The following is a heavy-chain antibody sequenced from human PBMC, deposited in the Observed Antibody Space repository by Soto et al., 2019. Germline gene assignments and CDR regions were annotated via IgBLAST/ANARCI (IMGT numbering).Heavy chain of an antibody. CDR1: GFTFGSYT. J-gene: IGHJ4*02. Sequence: GESLKISCTASGFTFGSYTISWFRQAPGKGLEWVGFITSKPYGGTTEYAASVKDRFIISRDDSKSIAYLQMNSLKTEDTAVYFCTRRAAHGWLNSPSDCWGQGTLVTVSS. CDR3: TRRAAHGWLNSPSDC. CDR2: ITSKPYGGTT. D-gene: IGHD6-19*01. V-gene: IGHV3-49*03.